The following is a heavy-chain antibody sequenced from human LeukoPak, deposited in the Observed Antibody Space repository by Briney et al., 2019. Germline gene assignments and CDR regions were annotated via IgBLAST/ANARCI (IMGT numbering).Heavy chain of an antibody. J-gene: IGHJ4*02. V-gene: IGHV3-48*01. D-gene: IGHD3-10*01. Sequence: GGSLRLSCAASGLTISSYSMNWVRQAPGKGLQWVSYISSSSTIYYADSVKGRFTISRDNSKNTLYLQMNSLRAEDTAVYYCARDSRDTMVRGAIFPYFDYWGQGTLVTVSS. CDR3: ARDSRDTMVRGAIFPYFDY. CDR2: ISSSSTI. CDR1: GLTISSYS.